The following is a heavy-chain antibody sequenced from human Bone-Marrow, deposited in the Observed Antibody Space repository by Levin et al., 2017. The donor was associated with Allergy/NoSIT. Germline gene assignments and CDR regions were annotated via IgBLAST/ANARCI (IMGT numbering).Heavy chain of an antibody. V-gene: IGHV3-48*01. CDR3: AKDRDVVSVAVNRATDS. Sequence: GGSLRLSCAAYGFTFSDYHMNWVRQAPGKGLEWISYISDSGRTIYYADSVTGRFTISRDNAKNSLFLEMNNLRADDTAVYYCAKDRDVVSVAVNRATDSWGQGTLVTVSS. CDR2: ISDSGRTI. J-gene: IGHJ4*02. D-gene: IGHD2-15*01. CDR1: GFTFSDYH.